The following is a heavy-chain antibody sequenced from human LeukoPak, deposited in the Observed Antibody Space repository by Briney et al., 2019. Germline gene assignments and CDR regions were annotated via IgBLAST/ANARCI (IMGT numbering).Heavy chain of an antibody. Sequence: GGSLRLSCVASGFTFDDYAMHWVRQAPGKGLQWISSINWVGDTSSYADSVKGRFTVSRDNTKGSLYLQMHSLRSEDTALYYCAKDRQYGDYGGGDFFDSWGQGTLVTVSS. CDR1: GFTFDDYA. D-gene: IGHD4-17*01. J-gene: IGHJ4*02. V-gene: IGHV3-43D*03. CDR2: INWVGDTS. CDR3: AKDRQYGDYGGGDFFDS.